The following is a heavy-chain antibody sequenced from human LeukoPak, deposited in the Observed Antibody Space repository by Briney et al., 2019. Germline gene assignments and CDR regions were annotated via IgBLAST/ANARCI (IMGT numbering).Heavy chain of an antibody. D-gene: IGHD6-13*01. CDR2: ISSSSSYT. CDR1: GFTFSDYY. V-gene: IGHV3-11*06. Sequence: GGSLRLSCAASGFTFSDYYMSWIRQAPGKGLEWVSYISSSSSYTNYADSVKGRFTISRDNAENSLYLQMNSLRAEDTAVYYCARDEIAAAGLFDYWGQGTLVTVSS. CDR3: ARDEIAAAGLFDY. J-gene: IGHJ4*02.